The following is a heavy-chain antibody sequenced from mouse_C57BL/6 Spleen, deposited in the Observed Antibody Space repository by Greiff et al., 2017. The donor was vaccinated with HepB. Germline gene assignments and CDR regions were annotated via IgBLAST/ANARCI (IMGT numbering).Heavy chain of an antibody. V-gene: IGHV5-6*01. D-gene: IGHD2-2*01. CDR2: ISSGGSYT. CDR1: GFTFSSYG. CDR3: ARQVTMVTTEAWFAY. Sequence: VQLKESGGDLVKPGGSLKLSCAASGFTFSSYGMSWVRQTPDKRLEWVATISSGGSYTYYPDSVKGRFTISRDNAKNTLYLQMSSLKSEDTAMYYCARQVTMVTTEAWFAYWGQGTLVTVSA. J-gene: IGHJ3*01.